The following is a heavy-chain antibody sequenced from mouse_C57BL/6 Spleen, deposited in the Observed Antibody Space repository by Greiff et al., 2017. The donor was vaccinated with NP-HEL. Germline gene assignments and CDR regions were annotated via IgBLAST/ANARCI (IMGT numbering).Heavy chain of an antibody. D-gene: IGHD6-2*01. CDR1: GFTFTTYA. J-gene: IGHJ2*01. CDR2: IRSKSSNYAT. Sequence: EVKVVESGGGLVQPKGSLKLSCAASGFTFTTYAMHWVRQAPGQGLEWVARIRSKSSNYATYYADSVKDRFTISREDSKNVHLLQMNKLKAEDAAMYCGVRETVSLDYWGQGTTLTVSS. CDR3: VRETVSLDY. V-gene: IGHV10-3*01.